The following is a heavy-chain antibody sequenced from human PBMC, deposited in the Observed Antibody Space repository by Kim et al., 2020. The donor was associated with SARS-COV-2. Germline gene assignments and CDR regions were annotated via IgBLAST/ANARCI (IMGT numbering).Heavy chain of an antibody. CDR2: IYYSGST. CDR3: ARLHKFPSYGYSGYDGFGP. D-gene: IGHD5-12*01. V-gene: IGHV4-39*01. Sequence: SETLSLTCTVSGGSISSSSYYWGWIRQPPGKGLEWIGSIYYSGSTYYNPSLKSRVTISVDTSKNQFSLKLSSVTAADTAVYYCARLHKFPSYGYSGYDGFGPWGQGTLVTVSS. CDR1: GGSISSSSYY. J-gene: IGHJ5*02.